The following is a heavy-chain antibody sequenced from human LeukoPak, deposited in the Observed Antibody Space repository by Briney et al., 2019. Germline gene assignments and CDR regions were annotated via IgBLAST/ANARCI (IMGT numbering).Heavy chain of an antibody. Sequence: PGRSLRLXCAASGFPFSSYGMHWVRQAPGRGLEWVAIIWYDGSNEYYADSVKGRFTISRDNSKNTLYLQMNSLRVEDTAVYYCAKDFSYYDSSGSGPDYWGQGTLVTVSS. CDR1: GFPFSSYG. D-gene: IGHD3-22*01. V-gene: IGHV3-33*06. J-gene: IGHJ4*02. CDR3: AKDFSYYDSSGSGPDY. CDR2: IWYDGSNE.